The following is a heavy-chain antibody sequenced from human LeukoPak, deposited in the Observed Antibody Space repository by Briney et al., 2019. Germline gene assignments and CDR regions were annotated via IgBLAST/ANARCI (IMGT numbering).Heavy chain of an antibody. V-gene: IGHV4-59*08. CDR2: IHYSGST. J-gene: IGHJ3*02. Sequence: SETLSLTCTVSGGSINNYYWSWIRQPPGKGLEWIGYIHYSGSTKYNPSLKSRVTMSVDTSNNQFSLRLSSVTAADTAVYYCARHEVRLRYAFDIWGQGTLVTVSS. D-gene: IGHD1-1*01. CDR3: ARHEVRLRYAFDI. CDR1: GGSINNYY.